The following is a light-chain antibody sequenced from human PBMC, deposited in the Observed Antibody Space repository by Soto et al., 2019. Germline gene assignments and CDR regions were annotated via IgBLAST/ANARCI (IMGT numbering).Light chain of an antibody. CDR3: SSYTTSNTRQIV. V-gene: IGLV2-14*03. CDR2: DVS. J-gene: IGLJ1*01. Sequence: QSVLTRPASVSGSPGQSITISCTGTSSDVGGYNYVSWYQHHPGKAPKLMIFDVSNRPSGVSNRFSGSKSGNTASLTISGLQPEDEADSYCSSYTTSNTRQIVFGTGTKVTVL. CDR1: SSDVGGYNY.